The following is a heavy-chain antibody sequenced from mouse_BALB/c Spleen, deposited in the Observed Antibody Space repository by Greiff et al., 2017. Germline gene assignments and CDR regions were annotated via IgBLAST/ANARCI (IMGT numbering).Heavy chain of an antibody. V-gene: IGHV5-17*02. CDR3: ARGGYYGSSYSYAMDY. CDR2: ISSGSSTI. J-gene: IGHJ4*01. D-gene: IGHD1-1*01. Sequence: EVQRVESGGGLVQPGGSRKLSCAASGFTFSSFGMHWVRQAPEKGLEWVAYISSGSSTIYYADTVKGRFTISRDNPKNTLFLQMTSLRSEDTAMYYCARGGYYGSSYSYAMDYWGQGTSVTVSS. CDR1: GFTFSSFG.